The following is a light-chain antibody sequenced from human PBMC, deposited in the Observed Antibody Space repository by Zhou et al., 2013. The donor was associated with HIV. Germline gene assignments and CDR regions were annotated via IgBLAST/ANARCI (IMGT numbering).Light chain of an antibody. CDR2: AIS. CDR1: QDIRKD. J-gene: IGKJ4*01. V-gene: IGKV1-17*01. CDR3: QQGKSFPLT. Sequence: DIQMTQSPSSLSASVGDRVTITCRASQDIRKDLNWYQQKPGEAPKLLISAISSLQSGVPSRFSGSTSGADFTLTISSLQPEDFATYYCQQGKSFPLTFGGGTKVEIK.